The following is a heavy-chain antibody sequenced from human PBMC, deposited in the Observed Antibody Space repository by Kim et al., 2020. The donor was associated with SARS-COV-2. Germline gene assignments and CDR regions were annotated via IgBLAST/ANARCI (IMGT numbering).Heavy chain of an antibody. V-gene: IGHV3-53*04. D-gene: IGHD1-26*01. J-gene: IGHJ4*02. CDR1: GFTVSTNY. CDR3: AGSGSYRYFDY. Sequence: GGSLRLSCATSGFTVSTNYMSWVRQAPGKGLEWVSIIYTSGNTYYADSVKGRFTTSRHSSNNTLYLQMSSLRTEDTAVYYCAGSGSYRYFDYWGQGTLVTVSS. CDR2: IYTSGNT.